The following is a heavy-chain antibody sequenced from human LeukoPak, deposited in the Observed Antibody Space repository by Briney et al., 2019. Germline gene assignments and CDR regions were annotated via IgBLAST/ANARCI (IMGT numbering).Heavy chain of an antibody. V-gene: IGHV4-4*07. CDR2: IYTSGST. CDR1: GGSISSYY. Sequence: SETLSLTCTVSGGSISSYYWSWIRQPAGKGLEWIGRIYTSGSTNYNPSLKSRVTMSVDTSKSQFSLKLSSVTAADTAVYYCARAGYSYGTNYFDYWGQGTLVTVSS. D-gene: IGHD5-18*01. CDR3: ARAGYSYGTNYFDY. J-gene: IGHJ4*02.